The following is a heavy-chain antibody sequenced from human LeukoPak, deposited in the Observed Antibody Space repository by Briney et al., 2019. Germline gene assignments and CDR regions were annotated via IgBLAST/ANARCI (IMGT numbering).Heavy chain of an antibody. J-gene: IGHJ5*02. Sequence: GGSLQISCKGSGSRFTSYWIGWARQLPGKGLEGMGIIYPGDSDTRYSPSFQGQVTISADKSISTAYLQWSSLKASDTAMYYCARTGSVRWFDPWGQGTLVTVSS. CDR3: ARTGSVRWFDP. CDR1: GSRFTSYW. V-gene: IGHV5-51*01. D-gene: IGHD6-19*01. CDR2: IYPGDSDT.